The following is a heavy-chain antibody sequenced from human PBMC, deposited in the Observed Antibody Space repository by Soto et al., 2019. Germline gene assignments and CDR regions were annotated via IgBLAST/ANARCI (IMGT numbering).Heavy chain of an antibody. J-gene: IGHJ4*02. V-gene: IGHV3-74*01. CDR2: INSDGSST. D-gene: IGHD3-22*01. CDR3: ASGYYYDSSGYYYGY. CDR1: GFTFSNYW. Sequence: PGGSLRLSCAASGFTFSNYWMNWFRQAPGKGLVWVSRINSDGSSTSYADSVKGRFTISRDNAKNTLYLQMNSLRAEDTAVYYCASGYYYDSSGYYYGYWGQGTLVTVSS.